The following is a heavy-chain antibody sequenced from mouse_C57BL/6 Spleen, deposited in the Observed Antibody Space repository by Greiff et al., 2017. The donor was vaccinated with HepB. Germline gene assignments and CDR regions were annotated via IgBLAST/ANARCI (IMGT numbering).Heavy chain of an antibody. D-gene: IGHD2-2*01. V-gene: IGHV1-69*01. CDR2: IDPSDSYT. CDR3: ARWEGYDGYAMDY. Sequence: QVQLQQPGAELVMPGASVKLSCKASGYTFTSYWMHWVKQRPGQGLEWIGEIDPSDSYTNYNQKFKGKSTLTVDKSSSTAYMQLRSLTSEDSAVYYCARWEGYDGYAMDYWGQGTSVTVSS. CDR1: GYTFTSYW. J-gene: IGHJ4*01.